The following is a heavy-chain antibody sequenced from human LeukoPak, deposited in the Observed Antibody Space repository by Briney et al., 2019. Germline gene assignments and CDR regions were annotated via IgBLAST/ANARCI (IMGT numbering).Heavy chain of an antibody. V-gene: IGHV3-30*18. CDR2: ISYDGSSK. CDR3: TKDQRSGWTNDAFDI. D-gene: IGHD6-19*01. J-gene: IGHJ3*02. CDR1: GFTFSSYG. Sequence: PGRSLRLSCAASGFTFSSYGMHWVRQAPGKGLEWVAVISYDGSSKYYADSVKGRFTISGDNSKNTLYLQMNSLRPEDTAVYYCTKDQRSGWTNDAFDIWGQGTMVTVSS.